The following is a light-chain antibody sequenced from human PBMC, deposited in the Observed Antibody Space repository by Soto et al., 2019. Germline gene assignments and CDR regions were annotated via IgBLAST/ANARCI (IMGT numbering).Light chain of an antibody. CDR3: QQSYSTLT. Sequence: DIRMSQSPSSLSASVGDRVTITCRTSQTISDYLNWYQHKPGKAPKLLISAASSLQSGVPSRFSGSGSGTDFTLTISSLQPEDFATYYCQQSYSTLTFGPGTKVDI. CDR2: AAS. J-gene: IGKJ3*01. V-gene: IGKV1-39*01. CDR1: QTISDY.